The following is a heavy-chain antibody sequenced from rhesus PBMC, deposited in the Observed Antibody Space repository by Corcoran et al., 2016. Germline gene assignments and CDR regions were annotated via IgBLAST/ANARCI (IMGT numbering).Heavy chain of an antibody. CDR2: ISGSGGRT. V-gene: IGHV4-173*01. Sequence: QLQLQESGPGLVKPSETLSLTCAVSGGSISSNYWSWIRQPPGKGLEWIGRISGSGGRTDDNPSLKSRVTISTDTSNNQFSMKLSSVTAADTAVYYCARGGDWNYVFGDYWGQGVLVTVAS. CDR3: ARGGDWNYVFGDY. D-gene: IGHD1-26*01. CDR1: GGSISSNY. J-gene: IGHJ4*01.